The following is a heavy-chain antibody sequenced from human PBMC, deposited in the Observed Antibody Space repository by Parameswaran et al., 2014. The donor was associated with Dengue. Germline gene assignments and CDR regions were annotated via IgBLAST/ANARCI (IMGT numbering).Heavy chain of an antibody. CDR3: ASGRRSDFDY. J-gene: IGHJ4*02. Sequence: WVRQAPGQGLEWMGWINPKSGGTNYAQKFQGRVTMTRDTSISTAYMELSRLRSDDTAVYYCASGRRSDFDYWGQGTLVTVSS. CDR2: INPKSGGT. V-gene: IGHV1-2*02. D-gene: IGHD1-1*01.